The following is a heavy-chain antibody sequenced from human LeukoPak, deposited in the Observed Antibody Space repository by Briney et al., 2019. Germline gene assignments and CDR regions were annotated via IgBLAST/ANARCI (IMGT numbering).Heavy chain of an antibody. J-gene: IGHJ4*02. CDR3: ATRSVLRFLEWLHDPHPADY. CDR1: GFTFSSYA. CDR2: ISGSGGST. V-gene: IGHV3-23*01. D-gene: IGHD3-3*01. Sequence: GGSLRLSCAASGFTFSSYAMHWVRQAPGKGLEWVAAISGSGGSTYYADSVKGRFTISRDNSKNTLYLQMNSLRAEDTAVYYCATRSVLRFLEWLHDPHPADYWGQGTLVTVSS.